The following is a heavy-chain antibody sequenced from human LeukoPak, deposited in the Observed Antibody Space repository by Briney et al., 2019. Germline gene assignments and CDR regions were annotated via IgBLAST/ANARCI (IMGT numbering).Heavy chain of an antibody. Sequence: GASVKVSCKASGGSFSSYVITWVRQAPGQGLEWMGGIIPIFGTANYAQKFQGRVTITTDESTSTAYMELRSLRSDDTAVYYCARVGIIVGATHTAPTFDYWGQGTLVTVSS. CDR1: GGSFSSYV. J-gene: IGHJ4*02. D-gene: IGHD1-26*01. CDR2: IIPIFGTA. V-gene: IGHV1-69*05. CDR3: ARVGIIVGATHTAPTFDY.